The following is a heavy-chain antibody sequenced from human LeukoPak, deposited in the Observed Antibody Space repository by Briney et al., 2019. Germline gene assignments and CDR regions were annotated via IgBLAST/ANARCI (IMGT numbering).Heavy chain of an antibody. J-gene: IGHJ4*02. CDR2: IYYSGST. D-gene: IGHD3-3*01. CDR1: GRSISSYY. CDR3: ASRSSIWSGYQDTLYYFDS. V-gene: IGHV4-59*01. Sequence: SETLSLTCTVSGRSISSYYWSWIRQPPGKRLEWLGHIYYSGSTNYNPSLKSRVTISVDTSKNQFSLKLSSVTAADTAVYYCASRSSIWSGYQDTLYYFDSWGQGTLVSVSS.